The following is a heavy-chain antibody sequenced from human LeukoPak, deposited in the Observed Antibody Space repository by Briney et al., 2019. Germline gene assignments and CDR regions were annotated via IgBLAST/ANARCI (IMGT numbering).Heavy chain of an antibody. CDR1: GGSFSGYY. Sequence: PSETLSLTCAVYGGSFSGYYWSWIRQPPGKGLEWIGEINHSGSINYNPSLKSRVTISVDTSKNQFSLKLSSVTAADTAVYYSARGLWSSGWYRLGAFDIWGQGTMVTVSS. CDR3: ARGLWSSGWYRLGAFDI. CDR2: INHSGSI. V-gene: IGHV4-34*01. D-gene: IGHD6-19*01. J-gene: IGHJ3*02.